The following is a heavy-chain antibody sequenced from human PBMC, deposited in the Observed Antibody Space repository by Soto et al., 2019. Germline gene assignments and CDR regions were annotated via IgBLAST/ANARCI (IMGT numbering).Heavy chain of an antibody. CDR3: AGAYCGGDCYLGHSKGYYYGMDV. J-gene: IGHJ6*02. CDR2: IYYSGST. D-gene: IGHD2-21*02. V-gene: IGHV4-31*03. Sequence: KASETLSLTCTVSGGSISSGGYYWSWNRQHPGKGREWIGYIYYSGSTYYNPSLKSRVTISVDTSKNQFSLKLSSVTAADTAVYYWAGAYCGGDCYLGHSKGYYYGMDVWGQGTTVTV. CDR1: GGSISSGGYY.